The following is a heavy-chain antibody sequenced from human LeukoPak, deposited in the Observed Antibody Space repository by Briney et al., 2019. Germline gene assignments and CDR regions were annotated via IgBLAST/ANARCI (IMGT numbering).Heavy chain of an antibody. CDR1: GFTFSSYS. CDR2: ISSSSSTI. J-gene: IGHJ4*02. D-gene: IGHD1-26*01. Sequence: AGTLSLTCAASGFTFSSYSRNWVRQAPGKGLEWVSYISSSSSTIYYEDSVKGRFTISRDNAKNSLYLQMNSLRAEDTAVYYCALSGSYYLFDYWGQGTLVTISS. V-gene: IGHV3-48*01. CDR3: ALSGSYYLFDY.